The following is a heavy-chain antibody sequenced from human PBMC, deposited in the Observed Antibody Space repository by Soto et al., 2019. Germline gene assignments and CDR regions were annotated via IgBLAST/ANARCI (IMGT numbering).Heavy chain of an antibody. CDR3: ARHEVGVPMFFYYP. V-gene: IGHV4-39*01. CDR1: GTSISSNNYY. Sequence: QLQLQESGPGLVKPSETLSLTCTVSGTSISSNNYYWGWIRQPPGKGLEWIGSIYSSGNTYYNPSLKSRVTIAVDTSKNRFPLKLSSVTAAHTAVYYWARHEVGVPMFFYYPGGQGTLFPVSS. D-gene: IGHD3-10*02. J-gene: IGHJ5*02. CDR2: IYSSGNT.